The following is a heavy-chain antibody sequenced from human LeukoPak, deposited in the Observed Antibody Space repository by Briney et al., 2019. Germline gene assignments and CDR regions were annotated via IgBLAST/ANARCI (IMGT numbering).Heavy chain of an antibody. V-gene: IGHV3-30*04. Sequence: GGSLRLSCAASGFTFSSYAMHWVRQAPGKGLEWVAVISYDGSNKYYADSVKGRFTISRDNSKNTPYLQMNSLRAEDTAVYYCARDDLTGEMDYWGQGTLVTVSS. CDR1: GFTFSSYA. J-gene: IGHJ4*02. CDR3: ARDDLTGEMDY. D-gene: IGHD3-9*01. CDR2: ISYDGSNK.